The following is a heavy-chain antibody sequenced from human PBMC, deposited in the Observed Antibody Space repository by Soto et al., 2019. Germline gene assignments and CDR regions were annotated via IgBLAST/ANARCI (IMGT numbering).Heavy chain of an antibody. Sequence: QVQLVQSGAEVKKPGSSVKFSSKPTGGTFTTHAITGVRQSPGQGVEWMAGIIPIFGTSNYAQKFQARVTITADESTRTAYMELSSLRSEDTAVYYSVRAKMREMATILRDKWFDPWGQGTLVTVSS. CDR2: IIPIFGTS. CDR3: VRAKMREMATILRDKWFDP. CDR1: GGTFTTHA. J-gene: IGHJ5*02. D-gene: IGHD5-12*01. V-gene: IGHV1-69*01.